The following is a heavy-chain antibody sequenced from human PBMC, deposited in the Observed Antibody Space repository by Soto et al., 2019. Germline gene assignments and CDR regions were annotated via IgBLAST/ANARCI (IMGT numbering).Heavy chain of an antibody. CDR3: PTDYGSPFRDYYGSGSYYYYYSRMDV. Sequence: GGSLRLSCAASGFTFSNAWMSWVRQAPGKGLEWVGRIKSKTDGGTTDYAAPVKGRFTISRDDSKNTLYLKMNSLKTEDTAVYYCPTDYGSPFRDYYGSGSYYYYYSRMDVWGQGTSVTVSS. J-gene: IGHJ6*02. V-gene: IGHV3-15*01. CDR2: IKSKTDGGTT. D-gene: IGHD3-10*01. CDR1: GFTFSNAW.